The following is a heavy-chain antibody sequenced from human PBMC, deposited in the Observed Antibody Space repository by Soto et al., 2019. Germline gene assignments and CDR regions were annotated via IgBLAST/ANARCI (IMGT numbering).Heavy chain of an antibody. CDR2: IKPDGSEQ. V-gene: IGHV3-7*01. Sequence: PGGSLRLSCAASEFTFDKYYMTWVRQAPGKGPEWVANIKPDGSEQYYVDSVKGRFTISRGNANNSLYLQMNSLRAEDTAVYFCARGNWSYYYGFDVWGQGTTVTVSS. D-gene: IGHD1-20*01. CDR1: EFTFDKYY. CDR3: ARGNWSYYYGFDV. J-gene: IGHJ6*02.